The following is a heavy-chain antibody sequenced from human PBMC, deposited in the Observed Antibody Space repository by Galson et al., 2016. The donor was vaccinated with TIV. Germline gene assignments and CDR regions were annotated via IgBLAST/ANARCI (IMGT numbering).Heavy chain of an antibody. Sequence: SLRLSCAASGFTSNTYKMNWVRQAPGKGLEWISSISSRGTYTHYAESVKGRFTISRDNAEDSLYLQINSLRAEDTALYYCARRGNYLSDAFDIWGQGTMVTVSS. CDR3: ARRGNYLSDAFDI. J-gene: IGHJ3*02. CDR1: GFTSNTYK. CDR2: ISSRGTYT. V-gene: IGHV3-21*06. D-gene: IGHD1-7*01.